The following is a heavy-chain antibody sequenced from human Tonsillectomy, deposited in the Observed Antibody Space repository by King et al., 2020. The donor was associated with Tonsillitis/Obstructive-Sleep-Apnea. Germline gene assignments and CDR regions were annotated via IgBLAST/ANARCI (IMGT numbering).Heavy chain of an antibody. V-gene: IGHV4-34*01. Sequence: VQLQQWGAGLLKPSETLSLTCAVYGGSFSGYCWTWIRQPPGKGLEWIGEINRGGSTNPNPSLKSRVTISVDTSKNQFSLKMRSVTAADTAVYYCARVGGLSSSSASDAFDVWGLGTMVTVSS. CDR2: INRGGST. J-gene: IGHJ3*01. CDR1: GGSFSGYC. CDR3: ARVGGLSSSSASDAFDV. D-gene: IGHD6-6*01.